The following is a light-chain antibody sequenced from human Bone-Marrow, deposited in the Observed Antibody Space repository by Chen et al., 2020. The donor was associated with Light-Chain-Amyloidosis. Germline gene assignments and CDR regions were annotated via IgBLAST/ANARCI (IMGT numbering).Light chain of an antibody. CDR3: QSADSSGTYEVI. V-gene: IGLV3-25*03. CDR1: DLPTKY. CDR2: RDT. Sequence: SYELTQPHSVSVSPGPTARITCSGDDLPTKYAYWYQQKPGQAPVLVIHRDTERPSGISERFSGSSSGTTATLTISGVQAEDEADYHCQSADSSGTYEVICGGGTKLTVL. J-gene: IGLJ2*01.